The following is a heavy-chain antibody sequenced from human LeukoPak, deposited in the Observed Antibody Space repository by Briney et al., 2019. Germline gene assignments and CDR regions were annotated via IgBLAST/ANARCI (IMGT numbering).Heavy chain of an antibody. J-gene: IGHJ4*02. Sequence: GGSLRLSCAASGFTFSSYWMSWVRQAPGKGLEWVANIKQDGSEKYYVDSVKGRFTISRDNAKNSLNLQMNSLRAEDTAVYYCATHHSSGWPYFDYWGQGTLVTVSS. V-gene: IGHV3-7*05. D-gene: IGHD6-19*01. CDR1: GFTFSSYW. CDR2: IKQDGSEK. CDR3: ATHHSSGWPYFDY.